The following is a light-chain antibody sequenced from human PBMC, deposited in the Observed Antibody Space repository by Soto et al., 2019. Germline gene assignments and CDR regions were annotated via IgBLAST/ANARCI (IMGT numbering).Light chain of an antibody. CDR1: SSNIGTNA. Sequence: QTVVTQPPSASGTPGQTVTISCSGSSSNIGTNAANWYQQLPGTAPKVLIYSGNQRPSGVPERFSGSKSGTSASLAINGLQSEDEADYYCAAWDDSLNVGVFGGGTKLTVL. CDR3: AAWDDSLNVGV. V-gene: IGLV1-44*01. CDR2: SGN. J-gene: IGLJ3*02.